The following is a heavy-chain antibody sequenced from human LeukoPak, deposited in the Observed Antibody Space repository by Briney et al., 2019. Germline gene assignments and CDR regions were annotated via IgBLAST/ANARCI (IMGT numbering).Heavy chain of an antibody. J-gene: IGHJ4*02. CDR3: ARGLKGDDFWSGSYTGIDY. V-gene: IGHV3-7*01. D-gene: IGHD3-3*01. CDR2: IKQDGSEK. Sequence: GGSLRLSCGVSGFSFSSHWMSWVRQAPGKGLEWVANIKQDGSEKNYEDSVEGRFTISRDNAKNSLSLQMNSLRAEDTAVYYCARGLKGDDFWSGSYTGIDYWGQGTLVTVSS. CDR1: GFSFSSHW.